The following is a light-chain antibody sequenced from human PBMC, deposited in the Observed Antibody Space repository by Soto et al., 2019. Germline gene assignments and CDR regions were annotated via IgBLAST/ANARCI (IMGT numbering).Light chain of an antibody. CDR2: WAS. J-gene: IGKJ1*01. CDR1: QSVLYSSNNKNY. CDR3: QKHYNTTWK. Sequence: DIVMTQSPDSLAVSLGERATINCKSSQSVLYSSNNKNYLAWYQQKPGQPPKLLIYWASTRESGVPDPVSGSGCGTEFTLTIRSLQAEDVAVYYYQKHYNTTWKLGQGTKVDSK. V-gene: IGKV4-1*01.